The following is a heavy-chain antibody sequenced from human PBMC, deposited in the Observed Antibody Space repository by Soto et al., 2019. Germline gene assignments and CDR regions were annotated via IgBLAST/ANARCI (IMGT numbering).Heavy chain of an antibody. CDR1: GFTFSSYG. V-gene: IGHV3-33*01. D-gene: IGHD3-22*01. J-gene: IGHJ4*02. Sequence: LRLSCAASGFTFSSYGMHWVRQAPGKGLEWVAVIWYDGSNKYYADSVKGRFTISRDNSKNTLYLQMNSLRAEDTAVYYCARDPNPIYDKPQLFDYWGQGTLVTVSS. CDR3: ARDPNPIYDKPQLFDY. CDR2: IWYDGSNK.